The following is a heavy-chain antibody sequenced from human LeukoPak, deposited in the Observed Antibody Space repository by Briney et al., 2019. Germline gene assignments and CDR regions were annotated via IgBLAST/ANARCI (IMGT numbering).Heavy chain of an antibody. CDR1: GFTFSDHY. V-gene: IGHV3-72*01. Sequence: PGGSLRLSCAASGFTFSDHYMDWVRQAPGKGLEWVGRTRNKANSYTTEYAASVKGRFTISRDNAKNSLYLQMNSLRAEDTAVYYCARQDGYSYGYHGIWGQGTLVTVSS. CDR3: ARQDGYSYGYHGI. D-gene: IGHD5-18*01. CDR2: TRNKANSYTT. J-gene: IGHJ4*02.